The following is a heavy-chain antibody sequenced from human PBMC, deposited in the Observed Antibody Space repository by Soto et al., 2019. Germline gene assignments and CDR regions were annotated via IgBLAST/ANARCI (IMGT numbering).Heavy chain of an antibody. CDR1: GYSFTSYW. CDR3: ARQIVVVPAATLDAFDI. CDR2: IYPGDSDT. D-gene: IGHD2-2*01. J-gene: IGHJ3*02. Sequence: PGESLKISCKGSGYSFTSYWIGWVRQMPGKGLEWMGIIYPGDSDTRYSPSFQGQITISADKSISTAYLQWSSLKASDTAMYYCARQIVVVPAATLDAFDIWGQGTMVTVAS. V-gene: IGHV5-51*01.